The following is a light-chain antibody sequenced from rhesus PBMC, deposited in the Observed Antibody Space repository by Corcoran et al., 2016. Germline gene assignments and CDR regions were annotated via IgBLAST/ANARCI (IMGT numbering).Light chain of an antibody. CDR3: QQYNSLPLT. CDR2: KAS. CDR1: QGISSW. V-gene: IGKV1-21*01. Sequence: DIQMTQSPSSLSASVGDRVTITCRASQGISSWLAWYQQQSVNAPKVLINKASPCQSGVPSRFSGSGSGTDYTFTISSLQSEDVATCYCQQYNSLPLTFGGGTKVEIK. J-gene: IGKJ4*01.